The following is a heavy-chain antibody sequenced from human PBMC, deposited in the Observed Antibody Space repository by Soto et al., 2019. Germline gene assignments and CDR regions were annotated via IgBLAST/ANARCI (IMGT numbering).Heavy chain of an antibody. CDR1: GFTFSASA. J-gene: IGHJ4*02. V-gene: IGHV3-73*01. Sequence: EVQLVESGGGLVQPGGSLKLSCAASGFTFSASAMHWVRQASGKGLEWVGRVRSKTNNYATAYGASVEGRFTISREXXKXTXXLQMNSLKIEDTAVYYCTRQGGYCGGGSCYAFNDYWGQGTLVTVSS. CDR3: TRQGGYCGGGSCYAFNDY. D-gene: IGHD2-15*01. CDR2: VRSKTNNYAT.